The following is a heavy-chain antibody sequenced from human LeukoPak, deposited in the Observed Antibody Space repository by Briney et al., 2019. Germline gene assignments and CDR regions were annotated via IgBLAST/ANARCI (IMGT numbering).Heavy chain of an antibody. CDR2: ISSSSSYI. D-gene: IGHD5-24*01. Sequence: GGSLRLSCAASGFTFSSYSMNWVRQAPGQGLEWVSSISSSSSYIYYADSVKGRFTISRDNAKNSLYLQMNSLRAEDTAVYYCARALEMATTSGGDYWGQGTLVTVSS. CDR1: GFTFSSYS. J-gene: IGHJ4*02. V-gene: IGHV3-21*01. CDR3: ARALEMATTSGGDY.